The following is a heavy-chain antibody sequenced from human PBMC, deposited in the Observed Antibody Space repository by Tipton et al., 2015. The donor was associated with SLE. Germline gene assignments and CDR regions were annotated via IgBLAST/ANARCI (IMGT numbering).Heavy chain of an antibody. CDR2: IYYSGST. J-gene: IGHJ3*02. CDR1: GGSISSHY. Sequence: TLSLTCTVSGGSISSHYWSWIRQPPGKGLEWIGYIYYSGSTNYNPSLKSRVTISVDTSKNQFSLQLSSVTAADTAVYYCAGSYSGSDDAFDIWGQGTMVTVSS. CDR3: AGSYSGSDDAFDI. D-gene: IGHD1-26*01. V-gene: IGHV4-59*11.